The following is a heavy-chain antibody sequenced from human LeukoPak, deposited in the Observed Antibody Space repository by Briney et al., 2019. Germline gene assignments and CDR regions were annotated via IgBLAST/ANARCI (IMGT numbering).Heavy chain of an antibody. V-gene: IGHV4-34*01. D-gene: IGHD6-19*01. Sequence: SETLSLTCAVYGGSFSGYYWSWIRQPPGKGLEWIGEINHSGSTNYNPSLKSRVTISVDTSKNQFSLKLSSVTAADTAVYYCAREYSSGWYLYWGQGTLVTVSS. J-gene: IGHJ4*02. CDR1: GGSFSGYY. CDR2: INHSGST. CDR3: AREYSSGWYLY.